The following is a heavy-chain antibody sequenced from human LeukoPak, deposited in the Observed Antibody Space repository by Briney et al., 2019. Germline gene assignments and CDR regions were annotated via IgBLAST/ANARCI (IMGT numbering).Heavy chain of an antibody. Sequence: PGGSLRLSCAASGFTFSSYGMDWVRQAPGKGLEWVALIRYDGSNKYYADSVKGRFTISRDNSKNSLYLQMNSLRAEDTAVYYCARDKWRTAAGHDYWGQGTLVTVSS. D-gene: IGHD6-13*01. J-gene: IGHJ4*02. V-gene: IGHV3-30*02. CDR2: IRYDGSNK. CDR1: GFTFSSYG. CDR3: ARDKWRTAAGHDY.